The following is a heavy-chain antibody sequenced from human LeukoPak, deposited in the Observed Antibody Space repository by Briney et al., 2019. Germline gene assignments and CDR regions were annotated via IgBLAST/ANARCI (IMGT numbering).Heavy chain of an antibody. CDR1: GFDFTAYG. Sequence: GESLKISCKCSGFDFTAYGIAWVRQMPGKGLEWMGNIYPGGSNGRYSPSFQGQVTMSADKSITTAHLQWSSLRASDTAMYYCARYGENNFDYWGQGTLVTVSP. V-gene: IGHV5-51*01. CDR3: ARYGENNFDY. J-gene: IGHJ4*02. D-gene: IGHD4-17*01. CDR2: IYPGGSNG.